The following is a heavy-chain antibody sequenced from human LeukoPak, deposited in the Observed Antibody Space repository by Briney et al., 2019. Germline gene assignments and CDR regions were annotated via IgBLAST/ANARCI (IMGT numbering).Heavy chain of an antibody. D-gene: IGHD3-3*01. CDR2: ISYDGSNK. V-gene: IGHV3-30*04. J-gene: IGHJ4*02. CDR1: GFTFSSYA. Sequence: PGRSLRLSCAASGFTFSSYAMHWVRQAPGKGLVGVAVISYDGSNKYYADSVKGRFTVSRDNSKNTLYLQMNSLRAEDTAVYYCARDLGWGYYLGSGAFDYWGQGTLVTVSS. CDR3: ARDLGWGYYLGSGAFDY.